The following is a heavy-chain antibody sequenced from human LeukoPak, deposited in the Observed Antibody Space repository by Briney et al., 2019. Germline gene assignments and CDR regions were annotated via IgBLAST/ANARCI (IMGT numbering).Heavy chain of an antibody. CDR2: IYSGGST. D-gene: IGHD3-9*01. J-gene: IGHJ4*02. CDR3: ARDTTAGYDILTGYYPSFDY. CDR1: GFTVNSNY. V-gene: IGHV3-53*05. Sequence: GGSLRLSCAASGFTVNSNYMSWVRQAPGKGLEWVSVIYSGGSTYYADSVKGRFTISRDNSKNTLYLQMDSLRAEDTAVYYCARDTTAGYDILTGYYPSFDYWGQGTLVTVSS.